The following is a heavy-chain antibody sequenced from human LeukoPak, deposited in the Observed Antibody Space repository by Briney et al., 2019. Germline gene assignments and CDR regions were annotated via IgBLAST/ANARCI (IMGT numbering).Heavy chain of an antibody. Sequence: TGGSLRLSCAASGFTFTSYGMHWVRQAPGKGLEWVAMIWYDGSHKKYAEAVEGRFSISRDTPKNTLYLQMNSVRADDTAVYYVARGVPIPATHPIDYWGQGSLVTVSS. CDR2: IWYDGSHK. V-gene: IGHV3-33*03. CDR1: GFTFTSYG. CDR3: ARGVPIPATHPIDY. D-gene: IGHD3-10*01. J-gene: IGHJ4*02.